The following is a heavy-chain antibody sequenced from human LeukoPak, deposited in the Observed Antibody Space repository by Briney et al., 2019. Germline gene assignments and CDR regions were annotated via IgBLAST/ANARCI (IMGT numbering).Heavy chain of an antibody. CDR2: INHSGST. CDR3: ARERYTYGSLYYMDV. J-gene: IGHJ6*03. Sequence: PSETLSLTCTVSGGSISSSSYYWGWIRQPPGKGLEWIGEINHSGSTNYNPSLKSRVTISVDTSKNQFSLKLSSVTAADTAVYYCARERYTYGSLYYMDVWGKGTTVTVSS. CDR1: GGSISSSSYY. D-gene: IGHD5-18*01. V-gene: IGHV4-39*07.